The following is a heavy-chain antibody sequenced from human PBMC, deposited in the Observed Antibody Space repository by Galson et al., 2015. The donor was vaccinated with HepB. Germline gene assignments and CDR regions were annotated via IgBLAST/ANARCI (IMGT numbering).Heavy chain of an antibody. D-gene: IGHD3/OR15-3a*01. CDR2: IDVTEGV. V-gene: IGHV4-4*07. J-gene: IGHJ3*01. CDR1: GASINRFF. CDR3: ALDYHF. Sequence: SETLSLTCTVSGASINRFFWSWFRQPAGKGLEWIGRIDVTEGVHYNPSLRGRATMSLDMSNNQFSLKLNSVTAADTALYFCALDYHFWGPGTMVTVSS.